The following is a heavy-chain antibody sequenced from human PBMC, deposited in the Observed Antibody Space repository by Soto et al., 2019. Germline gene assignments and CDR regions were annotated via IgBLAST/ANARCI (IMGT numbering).Heavy chain of an antibody. J-gene: IGHJ5*02. D-gene: IGHD2-8*01. V-gene: IGHV4-59*12. CDR1: GGSMVGYY. Sequence: PFQMLPVTNTVSGGSMVGYYWSWIRQPPGRGLEWIGFIYYAGSTKYNPSLNSRVTISVDASKNQFSLNLSSVTAADTAVYYCARAGPGFCTNGACWFDPWGQGTLVTVTS. CDR3: ARAGPGFCTNGACWFDP. CDR2: IYYAGST.